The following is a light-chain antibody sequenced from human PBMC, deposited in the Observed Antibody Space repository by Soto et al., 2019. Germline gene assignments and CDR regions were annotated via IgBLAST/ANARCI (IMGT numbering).Light chain of an antibody. CDR3: SAHTTSSLYV. Sequence: QSVLTQPASVSGSPGQSITVSCTGTSSDVGAYNFVAWYQQHPGKAPKVILYDVSDRPSGVSNRFSGSKSGNTASLTTSGLRAEDEADYYCSAHTTSSLYVFGSGTKVTVL. CDR2: DVS. V-gene: IGLV2-14*03. J-gene: IGLJ1*01. CDR1: SSDVGAYNF.